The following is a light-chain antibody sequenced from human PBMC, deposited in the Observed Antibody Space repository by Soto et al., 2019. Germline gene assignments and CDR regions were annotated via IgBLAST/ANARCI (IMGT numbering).Light chain of an antibody. Sequence: QSALTQPRSVSGSPGQSVTISCTGTNSDVGDYNYVSWYQQHPGKAPKLMIYDVTKRPSGVPDRFSGSKSGNTASLTISGLQAEDEAHYYCSSYTTSYFYVFGPGTKVTVL. CDR2: DVT. J-gene: IGLJ1*01. CDR3: SSYTTSYFYV. V-gene: IGLV2-11*01. CDR1: NSDVGDYNY.